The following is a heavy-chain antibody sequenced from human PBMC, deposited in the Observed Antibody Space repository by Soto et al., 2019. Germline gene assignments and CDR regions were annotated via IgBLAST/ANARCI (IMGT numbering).Heavy chain of an antibody. CDR3: AKGRYDFWSPYYFDS. CDR1: GLNFDDFA. CDR2: ITWNSRVL. D-gene: IGHD3-3*01. Sequence: GGSLRLSCVGTGLNFDDFAMHWVRQAPGKGLEWVSGITWNSRVLAYADSVRGRFTISRDNARNSLYLQMDSLRDEDTALYYCAKGRYDFWSPYYFDSWGQGTLVTVSS. J-gene: IGHJ4*02. V-gene: IGHV3-9*01.